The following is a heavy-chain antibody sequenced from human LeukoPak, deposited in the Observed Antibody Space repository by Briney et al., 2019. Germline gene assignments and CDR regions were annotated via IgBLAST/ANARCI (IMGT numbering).Heavy chain of an antibody. J-gene: IGHJ4*02. D-gene: IGHD6-19*01. Sequence: SETLSLTCAVYGGSFSGYYWSWIRQPPGKGLEWIGEINHSGSTNYNPSLKSRVTISVDTSKNQFSLKLSSVTAADTAVYYCARLPPGYSSGWYGVGQYYFDYWGQGTLVTVSS. CDR3: ARLPPGYSSGWYGVGQYYFDY. V-gene: IGHV4-34*01. CDR2: INHSGST. CDR1: GGSFSGYY.